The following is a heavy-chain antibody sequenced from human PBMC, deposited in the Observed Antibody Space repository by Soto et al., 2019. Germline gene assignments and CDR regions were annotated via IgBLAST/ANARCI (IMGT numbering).Heavy chain of an antibody. CDR1: GLTVSGSY. CDR2: IYSDGST. CDR3: ARDDPSWNDAFDI. V-gene: IGHV3-66*01. Sequence: RRLSCAASGLTVSGSYMTWVRQAPGMGLQWVSVIYSDGSTYYADSVKGRFSISRDIAKNMLYLQMNSLRAEDTAVYYCARDDPSWNDAFDIWGQGTMVTISS. J-gene: IGHJ3*02. D-gene: IGHD1-1*01.